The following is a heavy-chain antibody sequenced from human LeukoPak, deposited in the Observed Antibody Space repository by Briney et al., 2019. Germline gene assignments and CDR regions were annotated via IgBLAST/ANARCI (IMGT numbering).Heavy chain of an antibody. CDR3: AKYRGFLEWFYDY. V-gene: IGHV3-33*06. CDR1: GFDFSSYG. CDR2: IWYDGSNK. Sequence: PGGSLRLSCAASGFDFSSYGMHWVRQAPGKGLEWVAVIWYDGSNKYYADSVKGRFTISRDNSKNTLYLQMNSLRAEDTAVYYCAKYRGFLEWFYDYWGQGTLVTVSS. D-gene: IGHD3-3*01. J-gene: IGHJ4*02.